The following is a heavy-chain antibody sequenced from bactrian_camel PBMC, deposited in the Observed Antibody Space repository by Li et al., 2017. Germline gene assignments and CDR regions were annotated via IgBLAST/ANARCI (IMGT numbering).Heavy chain of an antibody. D-gene: IGHD6*01. V-gene: IGHV3S53*01. J-gene: IGHJ6*01. CDR2: IDSGGIT. CDR3: ATVSFGTCTVVAGVNDFGS. Sequence: HVQLVESGGGSVQPGGSLRLSCAASGRTYIKWCMGWFREVPGKEREGIATIDSGGITAYADSVKGRFTISLDSAKNTAYLQMSSLQPEDTAMYYCATVSFGTCTVVAGVNDFGSWGQGTQVTV. CDR1: GRTYIKWC.